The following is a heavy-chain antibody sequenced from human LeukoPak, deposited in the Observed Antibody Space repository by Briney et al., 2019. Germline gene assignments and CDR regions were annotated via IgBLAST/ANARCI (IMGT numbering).Heavy chain of an antibody. J-gene: IGHJ3*02. CDR2: IYTSGST. D-gene: IGHD3-22*01. CDR1: GGSISSYY. V-gene: IGHV4-4*07. CDR3: ARNRDSITMIVVVNAFDI. Sequence: SETLSLTCTVSGGSISSYYWSCIRQPAGKGLEWIGRIYTSGSTNYNPSLKSRVTMSVDTSKNQFSLKLSSVTAADTAVYYCARNRDSITMIVVVNAFDIWGQGTMVTVSS.